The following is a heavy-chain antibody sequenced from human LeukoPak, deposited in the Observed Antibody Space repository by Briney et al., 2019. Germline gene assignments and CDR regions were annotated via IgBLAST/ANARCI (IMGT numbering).Heavy chain of an antibody. CDR2: IKQDGSEK. J-gene: IGHJ4*02. V-gene: IGHV3-7*01. CDR3: ASQGYYYGSGSYYNNVAASFDY. CDR1: GFTFSSYW. Sequence: GGSLRLSCAASGFTFSSYWMSWVRQAPGKGLEWVANIKQDGSEKYYVDSVKGRFTISRDNAKNSLYLQMNSLRAEDTAVYYCASQGYYYGSGSYYNNVAASFDYWGQGTLVTVSS. D-gene: IGHD3-10*01.